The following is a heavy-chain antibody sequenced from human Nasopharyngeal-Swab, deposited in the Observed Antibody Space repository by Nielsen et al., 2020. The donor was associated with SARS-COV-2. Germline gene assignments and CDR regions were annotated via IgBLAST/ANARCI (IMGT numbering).Heavy chain of an antibody. V-gene: IGHV4-61*05. J-gene: IGHJ6*02. CDR3: ARVPRSPLAARAGYYGMDV. CDR2: IYYSGST. D-gene: IGHD6-6*01. CDR1: GGSISSSSYY. Sequence: SETLSLTCTVSGGSISSSSYYWGWIRQPPGKGLEWIGYIYYSGSTNYSPSLKSRVTISVDTSKNQFSLKLSSVTAADTAVYYCARVPRSPLAARAGYYGMDVWGQGTTVTVSS.